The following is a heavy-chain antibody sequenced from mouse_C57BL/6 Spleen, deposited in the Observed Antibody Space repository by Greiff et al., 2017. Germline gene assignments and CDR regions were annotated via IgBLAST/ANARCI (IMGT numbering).Heavy chain of an antibody. CDR3: AREYYSNYYAMDY. CDR1: GYAFSSSW. V-gene: IGHV1-82*01. J-gene: IGHJ4*01. Sequence: VQLQQSGPELVKPGASVKISCKASGYAFSSSWMNWVKQRPGKGLEWIGRIYPGDGDTNYNGKFKGKATLTADKSSSTAYMQLSSLTSEDSAVYFCAREYYSNYYAMDYWGQGTSVTVSS. D-gene: IGHD2-5*01. CDR2: IYPGDGDT.